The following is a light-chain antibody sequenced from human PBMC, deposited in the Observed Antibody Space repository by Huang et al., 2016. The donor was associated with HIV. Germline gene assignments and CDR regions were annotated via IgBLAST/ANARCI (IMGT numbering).Light chain of an antibody. J-gene: IGKJ1*01. V-gene: IGKV4-1*01. CDR3: QQYFDVPWT. Sequence: IVMTQSPDSLAVSLGETATINCKPSQSLLFRSNNKDYLAWYQQKPGQPPTLLMSWASTRGAGVPGRFSGGGAGTDFTLTISSLQAEDVAVYFCQQYFDVPWTFGRGTKVEIK. CDR2: WAS. CDR1: QSLLFRSNNKDY.